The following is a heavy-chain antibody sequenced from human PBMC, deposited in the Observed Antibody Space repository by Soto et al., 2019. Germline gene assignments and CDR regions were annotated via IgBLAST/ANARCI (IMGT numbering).Heavy chain of an antibody. J-gene: IGHJ4*02. CDR1: GGSISSGGYS. CDR2: IYHSGST. D-gene: IGHD4-17*01. V-gene: IGHV4-30-2*01. CDR3: ASGRHYDTFDY. Sequence: SETLSLTCAVSGGSISSGGYSWSWIRQPPGKGLEWIGYIYHSGSTYYNPSLKSRVTISVDRSKNQFSLKLSSVTAADTAVYYCASGRHYDTFDYWGQGTLVTVSS.